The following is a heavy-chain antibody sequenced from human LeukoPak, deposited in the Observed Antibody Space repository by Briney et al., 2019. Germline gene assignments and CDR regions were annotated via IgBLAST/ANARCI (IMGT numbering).Heavy chain of an antibody. D-gene: IGHD3-22*01. J-gene: IGHJ4*02. CDR1: GGSISSSSYY. CDR2: IYYSGST. V-gene: IGHV4-39*07. CDR3: ARGSKPDYYDSSGYYYSKYYFDY. Sequence: SETLSLTCTVPGGSISSSSYYWGWIRQPPGKGLEWIGSIYYSGSTYYNPSRKGRVPISVDTSKNQFSLKLSSVTAADTAVYYCARGSKPDYYDSSGYYYSKYYFDYWGQGTLVTVSS.